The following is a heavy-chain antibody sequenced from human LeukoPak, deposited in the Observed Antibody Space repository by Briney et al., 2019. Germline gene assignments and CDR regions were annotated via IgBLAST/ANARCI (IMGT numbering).Heavy chain of an antibody. J-gene: IGHJ3*02. CDR3: ASVGQLVAAFDI. V-gene: IGHV1-69*05. CDR2: IIPIFGTA. D-gene: IGHD6-6*01. CDR1: GGTLSSYA. Sequence: PLASVNVSRMASGGTLSSYAISGVRQAPGQGLEWMGGIIPIFGTANYAQKFQGRGTITTDESTSTAYMELSSMRSEDTAVDYCASVGQLVAAFDIWDQGKVVTVS.